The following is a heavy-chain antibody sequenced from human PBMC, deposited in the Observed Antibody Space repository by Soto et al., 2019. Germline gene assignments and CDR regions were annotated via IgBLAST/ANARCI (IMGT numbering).Heavy chain of an antibody. Sequence: TSETQSLTSAFFGLSFRGYDWSWIRQPPGKGLEWIGEIDHSGSTNYNPSLESRVTMSVDTSKNQFSLKLSSVTAADTAVYYCARVPFPYYYDSSGPFDYWGQGTQVTVSS. CDR1: GLSFRGYD. CDR2: IDHSGST. J-gene: IGHJ4*02. CDR3: ARVPFPYYYDSSGPFDY. V-gene: IGHV4-34*09. D-gene: IGHD3-22*01.